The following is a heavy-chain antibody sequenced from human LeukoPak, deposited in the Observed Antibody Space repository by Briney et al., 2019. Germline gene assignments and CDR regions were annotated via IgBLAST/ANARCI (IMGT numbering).Heavy chain of an antibody. J-gene: IGHJ3*02. CDR1: GYTFIAYY. CDR2: INPNSGDT. Sequence: GASVKVSCKPSGYTFIAYYIHLVRQAPGQGLEWMGWINPNSGDTNYAQKFQDRVTMTWDTSVSTAYMELSSLTSDDTAVYYCARSGLVPTYYYDSSGSLAAFDIWGQGTMVTVSS. V-gene: IGHV1-2*02. CDR3: ARSGLVPTYYYDSSGSLAAFDI. D-gene: IGHD3-22*01.